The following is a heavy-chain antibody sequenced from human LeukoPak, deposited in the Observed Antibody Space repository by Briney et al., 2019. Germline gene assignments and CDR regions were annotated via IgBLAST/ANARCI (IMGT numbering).Heavy chain of an antibody. CDR3: ARCMSELGYGDYAYYYHMDV. D-gene: IGHD4-17*01. CDR2: FYSSTRT. J-gene: IGHJ6*04. Sequence: SETLSLTCTVSGDSLTSGSRYWSWIRQPAGKGLEWIGHFYSSTRTTYNPSLESRVTISGDTAKNQFSLKLDSVTAADTAVYFCARCMSELGYGDYAYYYHMDVWGKGSTVTVSS. CDR1: GDSLTSGSRY. V-gene: IGHV4-61*09.